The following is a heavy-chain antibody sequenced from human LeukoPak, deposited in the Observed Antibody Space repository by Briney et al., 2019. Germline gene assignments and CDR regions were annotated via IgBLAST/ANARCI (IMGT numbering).Heavy chain of an antibody. D-gene: IGHD6-19*01. J-gene: IGHJ4*02. CDR2: ISSSMSYI. CDR3: ARGGIAVAGTWYYFDY. Sequence: GGSLRLSCAASGFTFSSYSMNWVRQAPGKGLEWVSSISSSMSYIYYADSVKGRFTISRDNAKNSLYLQMDTLRAEDTAVYYCARGGIAVAGTWYYFDYWGQGTLVTVSS. V-gene: IGHV3-21*01. CDR1: GFTFSSYS.